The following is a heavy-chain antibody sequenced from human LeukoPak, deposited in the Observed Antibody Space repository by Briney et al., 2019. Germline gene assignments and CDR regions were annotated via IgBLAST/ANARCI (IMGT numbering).Heavy chain of an antibody. Sequence: ASVKVSCKVSGYTLTELSMHWVRQAPGKGLEWMGGFDPEDGETIYAQKFQGRVTMTEDTSTDTAYMELSSLRSEDTAVYYCARSIPLWKDLRRDWFGPWGQGTRVTVSS. CDR1: GYTLTELS. D-gene: IGHD1-1*01. CDR2: FDPEDGET. V-gene: IGHV1-24*01. J-gene: IGHJ5*02. CDR3: ARSIPLWKDLRRDWFGP.